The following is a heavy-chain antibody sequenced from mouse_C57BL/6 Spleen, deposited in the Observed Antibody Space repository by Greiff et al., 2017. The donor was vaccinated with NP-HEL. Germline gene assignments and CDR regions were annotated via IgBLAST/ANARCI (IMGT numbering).Heavy chain of an antibody. CDR1: GFTFSNYW. CDR2: IRLKSDNYAT. CDR3: TGKWDYDWYFDV. J-gene: IGHJ1*03. D-gene: IGHD2-4*01. Sequence: EVKVEESGGGLVQPGGSMKLSCVASGFTFSNYWMNWVRQSPEKGLEWVAQIRLKSDNYATHYAESVKGRFTISRDDSKSSVYLQMNNLRAEDTGIYYCTGKWDYDWYFDVWGTGTTVTVSS. V-gene: IGHV6-3*01.